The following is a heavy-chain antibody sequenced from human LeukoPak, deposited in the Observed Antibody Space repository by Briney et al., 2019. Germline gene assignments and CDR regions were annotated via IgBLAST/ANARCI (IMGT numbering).Heavy chain of an antibody. J-gene: IGHJ4*02. Sequence: SVKVSCKASGFTFTSSAVQWVRQARGQRLEWIGWIVVGSGNTNYAQKFQERVTITRDMSTSTAYMELSSLRSEDTAVYYCAAQRITMVRGAPSFDYWAREPWSPSPQ. V-gene: IGHV1-58*01. CDR2: IVVGSGNT. D-gene: IGHD3-10*01. CDR1: GFTFTSSA. CDR3: AAQRITMVRGAPSFDY.